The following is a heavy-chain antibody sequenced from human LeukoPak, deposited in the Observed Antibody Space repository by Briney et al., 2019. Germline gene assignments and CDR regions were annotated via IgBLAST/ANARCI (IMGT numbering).Heavy chain of an antibody. V-gene: IGHV4-39*01. CDR3: ARVYYDSGTR. J-gene: IGHJ4*02. Sequence: SETLSLTCTVSGGSISSSSYYWGWIRQPPGKGLEWIGSIYYSGSIYYNPSLKSRVTISVDAPKNQFSLKLSSVTAADTAVYYCARVYYDSGTRWGQGTLVTVSS. D-gene: IGHD3-10*01. CDR2: IYYSGSI. CDR1: GGSISSSSYY.